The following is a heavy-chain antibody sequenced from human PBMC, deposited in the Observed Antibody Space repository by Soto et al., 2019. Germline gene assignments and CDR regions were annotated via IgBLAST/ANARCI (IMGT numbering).Heavy chain of an antibody. CDR3: AREGDTREGRGVFFS. J-gene: IGHJ5*02. CDR1: GGTFSSYS. D-gene: IGHD3-16*01. V-gene: IGHV1-69*06. Sequence: ASVKVSCKASGGTFSSYSFSWVRQAPGQGLEWMGGITPIFGTVHYAQNFRGRVTITADKSTSIVQVELSSLRSEDTAVFYCAREGDTREGRGVFFSWGQGTLVTVSS. CDR2: ITPIFGTV.